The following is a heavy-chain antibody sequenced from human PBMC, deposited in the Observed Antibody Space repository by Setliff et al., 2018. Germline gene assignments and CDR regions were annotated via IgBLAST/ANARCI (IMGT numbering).Heavy chain of an antibody. CDR1: GFAISSCW. J-gene: IGHJ2*01. V-gene: IGHV3-7*01. CDR2: VNPDGSGK. CDR3: ARDPPWELRYFDL. D-gene: IGHD1-26*01. Sequence: SGGSLRLSCVASGFAISSCWMSWVRQAPGKGLEWVANVNPDGSGKYYVDSVKGRFTISRDNAKNSLYLQMDSLRVEDTAVYYCARDPPWELRYFDLWGRGTLVTVSS.